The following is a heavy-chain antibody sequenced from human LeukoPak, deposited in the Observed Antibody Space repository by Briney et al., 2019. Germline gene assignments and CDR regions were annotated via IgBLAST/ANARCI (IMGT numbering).Heavy chain of an antibody. J-gene: IGHJ3*02. CDR1: GFTVSNKY. V-gene: IGHV3-53*01. CDR3: ARGLFLSGYLDAFDI. Sequence: GGSLRLSCAASGFTVSNKYMTWVRQAPGKGLEWVSLIYSDGRTYYADSVKGRCTVSRDNSKNTLYLQMDSLRVEDTAVYYCARGLFLSGYLDAFDIWGQGTVVTVSS. D-gene: IGHD3-22*01. CDR2: IYSDGRT.